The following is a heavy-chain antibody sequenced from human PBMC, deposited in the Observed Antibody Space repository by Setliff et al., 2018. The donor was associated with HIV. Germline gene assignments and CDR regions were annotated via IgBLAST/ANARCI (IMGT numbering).Heavy chain of an antibody. CDR1: GGSVSTSSYS. Sequence: KTSETLSLTCTVSGGSVSTSSYSWGWIRQPPEKGLEWIGTIYHTGMTYYNSSLNSRVTIAVDTSKDQFSLNLSTVTAADTAVYYCGRVAGYCAPSRCYGYNAFDIWGPGTMVTVS. D-gene: IGHD2-15*01. J-gene: IGHJ3*02. CDR2: IYHTGMT. V-gene: IGHV4-39*01. CDR3: GRVAGYCAPSRCYGYNAFDI.